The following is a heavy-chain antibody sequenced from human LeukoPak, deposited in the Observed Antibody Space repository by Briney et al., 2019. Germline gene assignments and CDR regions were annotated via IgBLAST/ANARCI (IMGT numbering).Heavy chain of an antibody. D-gene: IGHD3-3*01. CDR1: GGSISSGGYY. Sequence: PSETPSLTCTVSGGSISSGGYYWSWIRQHPGKGLEWIGYIYYSGSTNYNPSLKSRVTISVDTSKNQFSLKLSSVTAADTAVYYCASGRAYDFWSGYYPTTNYYYGMDVWGQGTTVTVSS. CDR3: ASGRAYDFWSGYYPTTNYYYGMDV. J-gene: IGHJ6*02. CDR2: IYYSGST. V-gene: IGHV4-61*08.